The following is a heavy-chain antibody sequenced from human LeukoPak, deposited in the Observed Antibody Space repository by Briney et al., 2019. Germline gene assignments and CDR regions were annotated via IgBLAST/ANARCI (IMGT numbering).Heavy chain of an antibody. J-gene: IGHJ4*02. V-gene: IGHV4-30-2*01. Sequence: PSQTLSLTCAVSGGSITSGDFPWSWIRQPPGKGLEWIGYIFHTGHTYYNPSLKSRVTISVDTSKNQFSLKLSSVTAADTAVYYCAGEYYFDYWGQGTLVTVSS. CDR2: IFHTGHT. CDR3: AGEYYFDY. CDR1: GGSITSGDFP.